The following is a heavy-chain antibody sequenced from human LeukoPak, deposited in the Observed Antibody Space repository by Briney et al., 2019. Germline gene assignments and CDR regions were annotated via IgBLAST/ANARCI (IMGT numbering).Heavy chain of an antibody. CDR1: GFTFSSYW. CDR3: ARLRRDGYPRRYYFDY. Sequence: GGSLRLSCAASGFTFSSYWMSWVRQAPGKGLEWVANIKQDGSEKYYVDSVKGRFTISRDNAKNSLCLQMNGLRAEDTAVYYCARLRRDGYPRRYYFDYWGQGTLVTVSS. J-gene: IGHJ4*02. D-gene: IGHD5-24*01. V-gene: IGHV3-7*01. CDR2: IKQDGSEK.